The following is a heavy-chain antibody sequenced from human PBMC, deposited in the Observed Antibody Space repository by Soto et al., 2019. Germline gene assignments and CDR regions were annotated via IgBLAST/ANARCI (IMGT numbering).Heavy chain of an antibody. D-gene: IGHD3-3*01. V-gene: IGHV3-20*04. J-gene: IGHJ6*02. CDR3: AGGPPSAYYDFWSGYFPYYYSYYGMDL. Sequence: EVQLVESGGGVVRPGGSLRLSCAASGFTFDDYGMSWVRQAPGKGLEWVSGINWNGGSTGYADSVKGRFTISRDNAKNTLLLQMNRLRAEDTDLYSGAGGPPSAYYDFWSGYFPYYYSYYGMDLWGQGTTVTVSS. CDR2: INWNGGST. CDR1: GFTFDDYG.